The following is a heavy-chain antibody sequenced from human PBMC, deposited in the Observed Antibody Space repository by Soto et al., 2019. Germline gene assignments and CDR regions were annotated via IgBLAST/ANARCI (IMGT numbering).Heavy chain of an antibody. J-gene: IGHJ5*02. D-gene: IGHD2-2*01. V-gene: IGHV1-24*01. CDR1: GYTLTELS. CDR2: FDPEDGET. Sequence: VSCKVSGYTLTELSMHWVRQAHGKGLEWMGGFDPEDGETIYAQKFQGRVTMTEDTSTDTAYMELSSLRSEDTAVYYCATDLRYCSSTSCNEHNWFDPWGQGTLVTISS. CDR3: ATDLRYCSSTSCNEHNWFDP.